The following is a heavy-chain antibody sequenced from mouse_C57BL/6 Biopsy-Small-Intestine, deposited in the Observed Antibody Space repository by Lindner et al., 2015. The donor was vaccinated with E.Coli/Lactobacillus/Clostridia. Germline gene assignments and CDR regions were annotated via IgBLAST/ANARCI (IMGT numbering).Heavy chain of an antibody. CDR2: INPGDGDT. CDR1: GYAFSYYW. J-gene: IGHJ4*01. Sequence: VQLQESGAELVKPGASAKISCKASGYAFSYYWMNWVRQRPGQGLEWIGQINPGDGDTNYNGKFKGKATLTADDSSSTAYMQLSSLTSEDSAVYFCARGALRYSYYYAMDYWGQGTSVTVSS. CDR3: ARGALRYSYYYAMDY. V-gene: IGHV1-80*01. D-gene: IGHD1-1*01.